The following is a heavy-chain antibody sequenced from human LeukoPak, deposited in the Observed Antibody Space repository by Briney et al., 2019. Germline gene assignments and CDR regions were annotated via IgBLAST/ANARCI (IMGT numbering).Heavy chain of an antibody. CDR3: AREFPYYYDTSGYYVDY. J-gene: IGHJ4*02. CDR1: GFTFSSYG. CDR2: IKQDGSEK. V-gene: IGHV3-7*01. Sequence: GGSLRLSCAASGFTFSSYGMSWVRQAPGKGLEWVANIKQDGSEKYYVDSVKGRFTISRDNAKNSLYLQMNSLRAEDTAVYYCAREFPYYYDTSGYYVDYWGQGTLVTVSS. D-gene: IGHD3-22*01.